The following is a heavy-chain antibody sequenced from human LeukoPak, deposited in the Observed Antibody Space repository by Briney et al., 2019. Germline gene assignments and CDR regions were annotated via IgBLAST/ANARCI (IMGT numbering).Heavy chain of an antibody. CDR1: GGSFSGYY. CDR2: INHSGST. CDR3: ARGMTTVVTGPYYYYMDV. V-gene: IGHV4-34*01. J-gene: IGHJ6*03. Sequence: SETLSLTCAAYGGSFSGYYWSWIRQPPGKGLEWIGEINHSGSTNYNPSLKSRVTISVDTSKNQFSLKLSSVTAADTAVYYCARGMTTVVTGPYYYYMDVWGKGTTVTVSS. D-gene: IGHD4-23*01.